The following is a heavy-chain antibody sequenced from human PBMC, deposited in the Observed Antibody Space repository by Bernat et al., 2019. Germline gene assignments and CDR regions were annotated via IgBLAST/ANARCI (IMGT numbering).Heavy chain of an antibody. V-gene: IGHV3-48*01. D-gene: IGHD2-2*01. CDR1: GFTFSSYS. CDR2: ISSSSSTI. J-gene: IGHJ6*02. Sequence: EVQLVESGGGLVQPGGSLRLSCAASGFTFSSYSMNWVRQAPGKGLEWVSYISSSSSTIYYADSVKGRFPISRDNAKNSLYLQMNSLRAEDTAVYYCARRDCSSTSCYSHYYGMDVWGQGTTVTVSS. CDR3: ARRDCSSTSCYSHYYGMDV.